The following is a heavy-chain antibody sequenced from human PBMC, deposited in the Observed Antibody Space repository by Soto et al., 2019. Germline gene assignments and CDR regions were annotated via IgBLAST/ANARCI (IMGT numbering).Heavy chain of an antibody. D-gene: IGHD1-26*01. J-gene: IGHJ5*01. V-gene: IGHV1-69*05. CDR2: IIPIFGTT. CDR3: ARALVGGNWFDP. CDR1: GGTFSSYA. Sequence: SVKVSCKASGGTFSSYAISCARQAPGQGLEWMGWIIPIFGTTNYAQKFQGRVTMTRNTSISTAYMELSSLRSEDTAVYYCARALVGGNWFDPWGQGTLVTVSS.